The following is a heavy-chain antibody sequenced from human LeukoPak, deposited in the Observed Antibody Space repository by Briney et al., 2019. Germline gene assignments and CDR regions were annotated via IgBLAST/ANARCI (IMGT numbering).Heavy chain of an antibody. D-gene: IGHD3-22*01. CDR1: GYSINSGYY. Sequence: SETLSLTCAVSGYSINSGYYWGWLRQPPGKGLEWIGSIYHSGSTLYNPSLKSRVTISVDTSTNQLSLKLSSVTAADTAVYYCARSILPSPYCCDSSVSRYSVDYWGQGTLVTVSS. CDR3: ARSILPSPYCCDSSVSRYSVDY. J-gene: IGHJ4*02. CDR2: IYHSGST. V-gene: IGHV4-38-2*01.